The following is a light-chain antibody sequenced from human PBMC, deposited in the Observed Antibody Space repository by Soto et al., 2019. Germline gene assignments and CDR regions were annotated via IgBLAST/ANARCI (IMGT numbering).Light chain of an antibody. CDR3: QQYGSSPTWP. CDR1: QSITSSY. V-gene: IGKV3-20*01. J-gene: IGKJ1*01. Sequence: EIFFTQSRATLSLSPGERATLSCRAIQSITSSYLAWYQQKPGQAPRLLIYGASYRATGIPDRFSGRVSGTDFTLTISRLEPEDFAVYYCQQYGSSPTWPFGTGPKVDIK. CDR2: GAS.